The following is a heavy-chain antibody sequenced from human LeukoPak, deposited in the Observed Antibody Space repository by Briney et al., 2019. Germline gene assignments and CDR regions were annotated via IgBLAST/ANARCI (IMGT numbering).Heavy chain of an antibody. J-gene: IGHJ5*02. CDR1: GDSVSSNSAA. D-gene: IGHD6-13*01. Sequence: SQTLSLTCAISGDSVSSNSAAWNWIRQSPSRGLEWLGRTYYRSKWYNDYAVSVKSRITINPDTSKNQFSLQLNSATSEDTAVYYCALTAAGTYAESLINWFDPWGQGTLVTVSS. CDR2: TYYRSKWYN. CDR3: ALTAAGTYAESLINWFDP. V-gene: IGHV6-1*01.